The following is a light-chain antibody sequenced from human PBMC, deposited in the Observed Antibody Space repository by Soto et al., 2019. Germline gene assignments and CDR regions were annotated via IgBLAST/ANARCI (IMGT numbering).Light chain of an antibody. Sequence: QSALTQPASVSGSPGQSITISCTGTSSDIGGYNYVSWYQQHPGKAPKLIFYDVNNRPSGVSNRFSGSKSGNTATLTISGLQAEDEADYYCNSYTSSRTYIFGTGTTLTVL. V-gene: IGLV2-14*03. CDR3: NSYTSSRTYI. CDR2: DVN. CDR1: SSDIGGYNY. J-gene: IGLJ1*01.